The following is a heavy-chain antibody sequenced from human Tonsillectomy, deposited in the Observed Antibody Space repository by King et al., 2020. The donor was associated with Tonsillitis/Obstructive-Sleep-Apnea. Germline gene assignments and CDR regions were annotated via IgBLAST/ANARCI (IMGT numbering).Heavy chain of an antibody. V-gene: IGHV4-39*01. J-gene: IGHJ4*02. CDR2: IYYSGST. CDR1: GGSISSSSYY. CDR3: ARQSYYYGSWELSPPFDY. D-gene: IGHD3-10*01. Sequence: QLQESGPGLVKPSETLSLTCTVSGGSISSSSYYWGWIRQPPGKGLEWIGSIYYSGSTYYNPSLKSRVTISVDTSKNQFSLKLSSVTAADTAVYYCARQSYYYGSWELSPPFDYWGQGTLVTVSS.